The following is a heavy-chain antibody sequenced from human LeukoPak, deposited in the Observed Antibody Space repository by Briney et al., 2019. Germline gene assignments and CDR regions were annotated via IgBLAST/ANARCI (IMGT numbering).Heavy chain of an antibody. CDR1: GGSISSYY. D-gene: IGHD2-2*01. CDR3: ARGDYIVVVPAAHFDI. Sequence: SETLSLTCTVSGGSISSYYWSWIRQPPGKGLEWIGYIYYSGSTNYNPSLKSRVTISVDTSKNQFSLKLSSVTAADTAVYYCARGDYIVVVPAAHFDIWGQGTMVTVSS. V-gene: IGHV4-59*01. CDR2: IYYSGST. J-gene: IGHJ3*02.